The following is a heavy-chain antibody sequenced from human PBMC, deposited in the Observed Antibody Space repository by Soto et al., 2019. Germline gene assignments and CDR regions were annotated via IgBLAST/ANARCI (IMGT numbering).Heavy chain of an antibody. V-gene: IGHV4-59*08. CDR3: ARNRGYYVPYY. J-gene: IGHJ4*02. CDR2: MFYGGTA. D-gene: IGHD1-26*01. Sequence: PSETLSLTCNVSGASITSHYWTWIRQSPGKGLEWIGYMFYGGTANYNPSLRGRVTISLDTSKNQFSLKLSSVTAADTSVYYCARNRGYYVPYYWGQGSLVPVSS. CDR1: GASITSHY.